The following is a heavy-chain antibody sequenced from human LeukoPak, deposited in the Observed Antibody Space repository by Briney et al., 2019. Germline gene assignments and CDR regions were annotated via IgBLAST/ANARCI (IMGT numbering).Heavy chain of an antibody. CDR1: GDSISNYY. J-gene: IGHJ6*03. D-gene: IGHD5-12*01. Sequence: SETVSLTCTVSGDSISNYYWSWIRQPPGKGLEWIGYIYYSGSTNYNPSLKSRVTISVDTSKNQFSLKLSSVTAADTAVYYCASTIRGRYSGYDYLPQDYYYYMDVWGKGTTVTVSS. V-gene: IGHV4-59*01. CDR2: IYYSGST. CDR3: ASTIRGRYSGYDYLPQDYYYYMDV.